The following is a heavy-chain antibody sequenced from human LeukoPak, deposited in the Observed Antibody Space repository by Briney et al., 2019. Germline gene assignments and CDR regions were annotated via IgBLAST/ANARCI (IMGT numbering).Heavy chain of an antibody. CDR3: AKDQGLTAPPPYGLDV. CDR2: IIPVLNIT. J-gene: IGHJ6*02. CDR1: GGTFSSSA. V-gene: IGHV1-69*04. D-gene: IGHD5-18*01. Sequence: SVKVSCKTSGGTFSSSAITWVRQAPGQGLEWMGRIIPVLNITTYAQEFQGRVTITADTSTSTVYMELSSLRSEETAVYYCAKDQGLTAPPPYGLDVWGQGTTVIVTS.